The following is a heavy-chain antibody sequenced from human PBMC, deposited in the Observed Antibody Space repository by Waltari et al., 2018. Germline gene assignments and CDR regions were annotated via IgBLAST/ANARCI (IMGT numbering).Heavy chain of an antibody. CDR2: IYYSGST. CDR3: ARDPTTTGQDAFDI. J-gene: IGHJ3*02. Sequence: QLQLQESGPGLVKPSETLSLTCTVSGGSISSSSYYWGWIRQPPGKGLEWIGSIYYSGSTYYTPSLKSRVTISVDTSKNQFSLKLSSVTAADTAVYYCARDPTTTGQDAFDIWGQGTMVTVSS. D-gene: IGHD4-17*01. V-gene: IGHV4-39*07. CDR1: GGSISSSSYY.